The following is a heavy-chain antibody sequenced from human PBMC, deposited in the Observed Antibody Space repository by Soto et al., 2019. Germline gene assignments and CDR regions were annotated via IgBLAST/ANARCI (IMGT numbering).Heavy chain of an antibody. V-gene: IGHV4-34*09. Sequence: SETLSLTCAVYGGSFSGYYWSWIRQPPGKGLEWIGEINHSGSTYYNPSLKSRVTISVDTSKNQFSLKLSSVTAADTAVYYCARGWHIVVVTAPRNDWFDPWGQGTLVTVSS. CDR1: GGSFSGYY. D-gene: IGHD2-21*02. CDR2: INHSGST. J-gene: IGHJ5*02. CDR3: ARGWHIVVVTAPRNDWFDP.